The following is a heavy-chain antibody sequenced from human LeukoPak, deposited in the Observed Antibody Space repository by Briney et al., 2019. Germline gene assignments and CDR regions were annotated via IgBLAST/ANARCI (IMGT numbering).Heavy chain of an antibody. CDR2: IYTSGST. Sequence: SETLSLTCTVSGGSISSYYWSWIRQPAGKGLEWIGRIYTSGSTNYNPSLKSRVTISVDRSKNQFSLKLSSVTAADTAVYYCARLGFDYYGSGRAFDYWGQGTLVTVSS. J-gene: IGHJ4*02. D-gene: IGHD3-10*01. V-gene: IGHV4-4*07. CDR3: ARLGFDYYGSGRAFDY. CDR1: GGSISSYY.